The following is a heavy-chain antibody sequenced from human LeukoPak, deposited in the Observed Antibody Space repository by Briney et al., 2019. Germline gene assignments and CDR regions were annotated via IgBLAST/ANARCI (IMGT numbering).Heavy chain of an antibody. CDR1: GGSIRSGDYY. Sequence: SQTLSLTCTVSGGSIRSGDYYWSWIRQPPGKGLEWIGYIYYSGSTYYNPSLKSRVTISVDTSKNQFSLKLSSVTAADTAVYYCASRNITGTTSGFDYWGQGTLVTVSS. J-gene: IGHJ4*02. CDR3: ASRNITGTTSGFDY. CDR2: IYYSGST. V-gene: IGHV4-30-4*01. D-gene: IGHD1-7*01.